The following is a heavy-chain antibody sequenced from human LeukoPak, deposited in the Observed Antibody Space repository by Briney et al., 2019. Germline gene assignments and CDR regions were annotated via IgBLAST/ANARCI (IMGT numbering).Heavy chain of an antibody. Sequence: GGSLRLSCAASGFTFSSYWMHWVRQAPGKGLVWVSRINSDGSSTSYADSVKGRFTISRDNAKNTLYLQMNSLRAEVTAVYYCARVPSSGWLFDYWGQGTLVTVSS. CDR1: GFTFSSYW. V-gene: IGHV3-74*01. CDR2: INSDGSST. J-gene: IGHJ4*02. CDR3: ARVPSSGWLFDY. D-gene: IGHD6-19*01.